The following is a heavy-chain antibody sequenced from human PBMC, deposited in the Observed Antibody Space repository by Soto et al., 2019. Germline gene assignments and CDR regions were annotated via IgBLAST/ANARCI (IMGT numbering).Heavy chain of an antibody. D-gene: IGHD2-2*01. V-gene: IGHV1-18*01. CDR3: ARAHPPPSIPAALDY. CDR1: GYTFTSYG. CDR2: ISAYNGNT. J-gene: IGHJ4*02. Sequence: ASVKLSCKASGYTFTSYGISWVRQAPGQGLEWMGWISAYNGNTNYAQKLQGRVTMTTDTSTSTAYMELRSLRSDDTAVYYCARAHPPPSIPAALDYWGQGTLVTVSS.